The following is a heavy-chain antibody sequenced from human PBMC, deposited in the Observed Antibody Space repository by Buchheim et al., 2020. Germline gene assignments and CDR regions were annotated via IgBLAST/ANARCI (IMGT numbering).Heavy chain of an antibody. CDR2: MSYSGSG. J-gene: IGHJ4*02. Sequence: QVQLQESGPGLVKPSQTLSLTCTVSGASISSGGYYWGWIRQHPGKDLEWIGYMSYSGSGNYNPSLRSRVTISVDTSKNQFSLKMSSVTAADTAVYYCARGSPDDGYSYGWGSYFDYWGQGTL. CDR3: ARGSPDDGYSYGWGSYFDY. D-gene: IGHD5-18*01. V-gene: IGHV4-31*03. CDR1: GASISSGGYY.